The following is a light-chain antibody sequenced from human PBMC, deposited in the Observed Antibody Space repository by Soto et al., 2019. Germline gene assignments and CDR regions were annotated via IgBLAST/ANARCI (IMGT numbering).Light chain of an antibody. CDR2: INSDGSH. Sequence: QLVLTQSPSASASLGASVKLTCTLSSGHSTYTIAWHQQQPEKGPRYLMNINSDGSHTKGDGIPDRFSGSSSGAERYLTISSLQSDDEADYYCPTWGTGDAVFGGGTQLTVL. J-gene: IGLJ7*01. V-gene: IGLV4-69*01. CDR3: PTWGTGDAV. CDR1: SGHSTYT.